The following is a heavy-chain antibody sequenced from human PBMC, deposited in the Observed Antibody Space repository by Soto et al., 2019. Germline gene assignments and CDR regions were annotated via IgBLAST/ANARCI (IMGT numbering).Heavy chain of an antibody. D-gene: IGHD6-19*01. J-gene: IGHJ5*02. CDR2: ISHDGGVK. CDR3: AKDLYGAGWYNYFDP. CDR1: GFTFSTTG. V-gene: IGHV3-30*18. Sequence: QVHLVESGGGVVQPGRSLRLSCAASGFTFSTTGMHWVRQAPGKGLEWVAMISHDGGVKHYTDSVKGRFTISRDTSNNTVYLQMNSLRPEDTAMYHCAKDLYGAGWYNYFDPWGQATLVTVSS.